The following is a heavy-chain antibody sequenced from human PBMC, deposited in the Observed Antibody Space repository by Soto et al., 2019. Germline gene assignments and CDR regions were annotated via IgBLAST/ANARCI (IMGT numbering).Heavy chain of an antibody. Sequence: ASVKVSCKASGDTRTDFSMHWVRQAPGQRPEWMGWLSVGNGDTKYSQKFQGRVTTTRDTSARTAYMELSNLRSEDTAVYYCATSEGDCGDGSCYNYFYYYGMDVWGQGTTVTVSS. D-gene: IGHD2-15*01. J-gene: IGHJ6*02. CDR2: LSVGNGDT. CDR1: GDTRTDFS. CDR3: ATSEGDCGDGSCYNYFYYYGMDV. V-gene: IGHV1-3*01.